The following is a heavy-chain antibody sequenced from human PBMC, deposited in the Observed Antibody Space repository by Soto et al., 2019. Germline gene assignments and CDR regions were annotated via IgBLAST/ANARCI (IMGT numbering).Heavy chain of an antibody. CDR2: IYYNGNT. J-gene: IGHJ4*02. Sequence: SETLSLTCTVSGDSVSSSDYYWNWIRQPPGKGLEWIGNIYYNGNTNYNPSLRGRLTISLETSKNQFSLKLTSVTVADTAVYYCTRYSGSYSADYWGQGALVTVSS. CDR1: GDSVSSSDYY. V-gene: IGHV4-61*08. D-gene: IGHD1-26*01. CDR3: TRYSGSYSADY.